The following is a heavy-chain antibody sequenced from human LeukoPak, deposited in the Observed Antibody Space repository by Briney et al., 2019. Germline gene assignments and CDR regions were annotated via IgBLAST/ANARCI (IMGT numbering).Heavy chain of an antibody. V-gene: IGHV3-53*01. CDR2: LYSDGNT. D-gene: IGHD1-14*01. CDR1: GFTVITND. Sequence: GGSLRLSCAASGFTVITNDMTWVRQAPGKGLEWVSVLYSDGNTKYADSVQGRFTISRDNSKNTLYLEMNSLSPDDTAVYYCARGVEPMAASTLAYWGQGTLVTVSS. CDR3: ARGVEPMAASTLAY. J-gene: IGHJ4*02.